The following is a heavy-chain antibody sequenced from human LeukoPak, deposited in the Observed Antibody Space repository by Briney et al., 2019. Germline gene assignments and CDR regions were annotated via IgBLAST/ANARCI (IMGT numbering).Heavy chain of an antibody. Sequence: SETLSLTCAVYGGSFSGYYWSWIRQPPGKGLEWIGEINHSGGTNYNPSLKSRVTISVDTSKNQFSLKLSSVTAADTAVYYCARGSKLLWFRESPSGFDYWGQGTLVTVSS. D-gene: IGHD3-10*01. CDR1: GGSFSGYY. J-gene: IGHJ4*02. CDR2: INHSGGT. V-gene: IGHV4-34*01. CDR3: ARGSKLLWFRESPSGFDY.